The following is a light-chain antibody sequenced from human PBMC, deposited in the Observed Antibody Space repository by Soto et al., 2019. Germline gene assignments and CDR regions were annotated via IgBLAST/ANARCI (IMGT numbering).Light chain of an antibody. CDR1: SNDVGGYNY. CDR2: AVT. Sequence: QSVLTQPASVTGSPGQSITISCSGTSNDVGGYNYVSWYQQHPGKAPKLLIYAVTNRPSGVSHRFSGSKSGNTASLTISARQGDDDADYFCSSFAGSDEIVFGGGTKLTVL. V-gene: IGLV2-14*01. CDR3: SSFAGSDEIV. J-gene: IGLJ2*01.